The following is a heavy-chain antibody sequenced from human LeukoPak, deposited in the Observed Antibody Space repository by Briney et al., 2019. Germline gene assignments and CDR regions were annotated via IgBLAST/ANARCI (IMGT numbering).Heavy chain of an antibody. V-gene: IGHV3-11*01. D-gene: IGHD2-2*01. J-gene: IGHJ6*02. Sequence: GGSLRLSCAASGFTFSDYYMSWIRQAPGDGLEWVSYISSSGSTIYYADSVKGRFTISRDNAKNSLYLQMNSLRAEDTAVSYCARRWCSSTSCDYYYGMDVWGQGTTVTVSS. CDR3: ARRWCSSTSCDYYYGMDV. CDR2: ISSSGSTI. CDR1: GFTFSDYY.